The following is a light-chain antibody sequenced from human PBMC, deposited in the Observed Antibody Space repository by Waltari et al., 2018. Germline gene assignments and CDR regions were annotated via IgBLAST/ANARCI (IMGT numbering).Light chain of an antibody. Sequence: QSALTQPPSASGSPGQSVAISCTGTSSDVGGYNYVSWYQQHPGRAPKLMIYEVPKRPSGVTDRFSGSKSGNTASLTVSGLQAEDEADYYCSSYAGSTAVFGGGTKLTVL. CDR1: SSDVGGYNY. V-gene: IGLV2-8*01. J-gene: IGLJ2*01. CDR3: SSYAGSTAV. CDR2: EVP.